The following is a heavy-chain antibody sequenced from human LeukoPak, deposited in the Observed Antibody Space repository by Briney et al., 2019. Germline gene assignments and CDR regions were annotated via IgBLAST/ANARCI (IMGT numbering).Heavy chain of an antibody. D-gene: IGHD5-24*01. CDR1: GGSISIYY. CDR3: ARSGRWLQSPYYFDY. CDR2: IYYTGTT. V-gene: IGHV4-59*12. J-gene: IGHJ4*02. Sequence: SETLSLTCSVSGGSISIYYWTWIRQIPGKGLEWIGYIYYTGTTNYNPSLMSRVTISVDTSKNQFSLKLSSVTAADTAVYYCARSGRWLQSPYYFDYWGQGTLVTVSS.